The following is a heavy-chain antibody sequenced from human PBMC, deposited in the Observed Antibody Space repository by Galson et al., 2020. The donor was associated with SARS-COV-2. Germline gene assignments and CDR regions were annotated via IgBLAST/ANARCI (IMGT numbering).Heavy chain of an antibody. Sequence: GGSLRLSCAASGFTLSDYYMSWIRQAPGKGLAWVSNISSSGSTIYYADSVKGRFTISRDNAKNSLYLQMNSLRAEDTAVYYCARDQYYYGSGSYWDYWGQGTLVTVSS. D-gene: IGHD3-10*01. V-gene: IGHV3-11*01. CDR2: ISSSGSTI. CDR3: ARDQYYYGSGSYWDY. CDR1: GFTLSDYY. J-gene: IGHJ4*02.